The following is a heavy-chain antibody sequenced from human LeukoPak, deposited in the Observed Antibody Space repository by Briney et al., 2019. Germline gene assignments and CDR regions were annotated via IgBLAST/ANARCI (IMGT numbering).Heavy chain of an antibody. Sequence: GGSLRLSCAPSGFTLNSYAINWVRQAPGKGLEWVSTVSLTGGTTYHADSVKGRFTISRDNSKNTVYLQMNSLRAEDTAVYYCAKGYPTVVDFGDFDFWGQGTLVTVSS. V-gene: IGHV3-23*01. CDR3: AKGYPTVVDFGDFDF. CDR2: VSLTGGTT. J-gene: IGHJ4*02. D-gene: IGHD3-3*01. CDR1: GFTLNSYA.